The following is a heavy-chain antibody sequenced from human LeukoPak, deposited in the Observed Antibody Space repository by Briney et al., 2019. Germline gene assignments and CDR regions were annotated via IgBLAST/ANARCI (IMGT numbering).Heavy chain of an antibody. CDR1: GFSVRSNY. CDR3: ARGQGA. V-gene: IGHV3-53*01. J-gene: IGHJ5*02. Sequence: GGSLRLSCTASGFSVRSNYMSWVRQAPGKGLEWVSLIYDDGSTHYADSVKGRFTISRDDSESTVYLQMNSLRAEDTAVYYCARGQGAWGQGTLVTVSS. CDR2: IYDDGST.